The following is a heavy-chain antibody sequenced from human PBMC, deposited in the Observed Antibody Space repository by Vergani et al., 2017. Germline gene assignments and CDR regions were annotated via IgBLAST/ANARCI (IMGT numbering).Heavy chain of an antibody. V-gene: IGHV4-59*01. CDR1: GGSMSGDY. CDR2: MYNSGST. D-gene: IGHD3-10*01. J-gene: IGHJ5*02. CDR3: GRGADFYGLGSRLLDL. Sequence: QVRLQESGPGLVKPSETLSLTCSVSGGSMSGDYWSWIRQPPGKELEWVGYMYNSGSTNYNPSLKTRVTISGDTSKNQFSLKLNAVTAADTAVCYCGRGADFYGLGSRLLDLWGERRLVTVSS.